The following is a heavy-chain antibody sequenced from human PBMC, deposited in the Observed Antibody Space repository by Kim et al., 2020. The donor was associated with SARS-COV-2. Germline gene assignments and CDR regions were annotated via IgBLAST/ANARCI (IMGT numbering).Heavy chain of an antibody. V-gene: IGHV3-30-3*01. J-gene: IGHJ4*02. D-gene: IGHD3-10*01. CDR3: ERDEARGSGPHFDF. CDR2: ITDDGSNK. CDR1: GFTFSNYA. Sequence: GGSLRLSCAASGFTFSNYAMHWVRQAPGKGLEWVAVITDDGSNKYSADSVKGRFTISRDNSRSTLYLQMNRLRADDTALYYCERDEARGSGPHFDFWGQGTRVTVSS.